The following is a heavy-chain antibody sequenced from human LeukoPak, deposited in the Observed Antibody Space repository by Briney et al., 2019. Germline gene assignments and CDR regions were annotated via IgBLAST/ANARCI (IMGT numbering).Heavy chain of an antibody. Sequence: ASVKVSCKASGGTFSSYAISWVRQAPGQGLEWMGRIIPIFGTRNYAQKFQGRVTITTDESTSTIYMELSSLTSEDTAVYYCARGGVKETIFGVVSRNWFDPWGQGTLVTVSS. J-gene: IGHJ5*02. V-gene: IGHV1-69*05. CDR2: IIPIFGTR. D-gene: IGHD3-3*01. CDR1: GGTFSSYA. CDR3: ARGGVKETIFGVVSRNWFDP.